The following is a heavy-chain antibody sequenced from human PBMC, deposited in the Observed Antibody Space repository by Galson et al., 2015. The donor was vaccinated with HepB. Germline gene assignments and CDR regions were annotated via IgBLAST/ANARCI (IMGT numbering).Heavy chain of an antibody. J-gene: IGHJ5*02. V-gene: IGHV2-70*11. D-gene: IGHD2-21*01. CDR3: ARIRVCGGDCGMVDP. Sequence: PALVKPTQTLTLTCTFSGFSLSTSGMCVSWIRQPPGKALEWLARIDWDDDKYYSTSLKTRLTISKDTSKNQVVLTMTNMDPVDTATYYCARIRVCGGDCGMVDPWGQGTLVTVSS. CDR1: GFSLSTSGMC. CDR2: IDWDDDK.